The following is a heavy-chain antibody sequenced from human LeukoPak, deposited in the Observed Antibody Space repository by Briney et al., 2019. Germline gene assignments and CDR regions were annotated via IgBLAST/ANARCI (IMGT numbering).Heavy chain of an antibody. CDR1: GFTFSSYP. CDR2: ISGSGGAT. CDR3: GKYLQTTVGANDY. V-gene: IGHV3-23*01. J-gene: IGHJ4*02. D-gene: IGHD1-26*01. Sequence: GGFLRLSCAASGFTFSSYPMNWVRQAPGKGLEWVSVISGSGGATFYGDSVQGRFAISRDNSRGTLYLQMNSLTAGDTAVYYCGKYLQTTVGANDYWGQGTLVTVSS.